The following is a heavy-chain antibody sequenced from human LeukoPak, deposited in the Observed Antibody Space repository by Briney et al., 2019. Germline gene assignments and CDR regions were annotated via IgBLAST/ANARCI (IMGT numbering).Heavy chain of an antibody. Sequence: SETLSLTCAVYGGSFSGYHWSWIRQPPGKGLEWIGEINHSGSTNYNPSLKSRVTISVDTSKNQFSLKLSSVTAADTAVYYCARGNYGDYDRVSDYWGQGTLVTVSS. CDR2: INHSGST. J-gene: IGHJ4*02. V-gene: IGHV4-34*01. CDR3: ARGNYGDYDRVSDY. CDR1: GGSFSGYH. D-gene: IGHD4-17*01.